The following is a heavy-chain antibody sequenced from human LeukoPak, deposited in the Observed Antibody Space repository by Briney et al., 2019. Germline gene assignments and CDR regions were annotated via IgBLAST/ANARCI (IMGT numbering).Heavy chain of an antibody. CDR3: ASITGYSGYDFDY. V-gene: IGHV1-2*02. Sequence: ASVKVSCTASGYTFTGYYMHWVRQAPGQGLEWMGWINPNSGGTNYAQKFQGRVTMTRDTSISTAYMELSRLRSDDTAVYYCASITGYSGYDFDYWGQGTLVTVSS. D-gene: IGHD5-12*01. J-gene: IGHJ4*02. CDR1: GYTFTGYY. CDR2: INPNSGGT.